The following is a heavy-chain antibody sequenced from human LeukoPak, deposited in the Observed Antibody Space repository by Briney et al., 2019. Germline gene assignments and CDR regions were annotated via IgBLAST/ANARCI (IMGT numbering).Heavy chain of an antibody. CDR3: AKEYNSGWYSRLSN. J-gene: IGHJ4*02. D-gene: IGHD6-19*01. CDR2: ISGSGGST. V-gene: IGHV3-23*01. CDR1: GFSFSSYA. Sequence: GGSLRLSCAASGFSFSSYAMSWVRQAPGTGLEWVSAISGSGGSTYYADSVKGRFTISRDNSKNTLYLQMNSLKAEDTAVYYCAKEYNSGWYSRLSNWGQGTPVTVSS.